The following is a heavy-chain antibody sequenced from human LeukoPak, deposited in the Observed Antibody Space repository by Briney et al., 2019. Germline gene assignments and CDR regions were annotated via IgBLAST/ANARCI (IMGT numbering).Heavy chain of an antibody. V-gene: IGHV4-4*02. Sequence: PSETLSLTCAVSGGSISSSNWWSWVRQPPGKGLEWIGEIYHRGSTNYNPSLKSRVTISVDKSKNQFSLKLSSVTAADTAVYYCARESVGARDYYYYYMDVWGKGTTVTVSS. J-gene: IGHJ6*03. D-gene: IGHD1-26*01. CDR1: GGSISSSNW. CDR2: IYHRGST. CDR3: ARESVGARDYYYYYMDV.